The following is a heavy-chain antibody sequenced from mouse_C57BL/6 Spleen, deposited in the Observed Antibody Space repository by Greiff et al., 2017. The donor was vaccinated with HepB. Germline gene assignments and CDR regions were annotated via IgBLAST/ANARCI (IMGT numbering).Heavy chain of an antibody. CDR1: GYAFSSSW. V-gene: IGHV1-82*01. CDR2: IYPGDGDT. CDR3: ARWGYDYDGAWFAY. Sequence: LVESGPELVKPGASVKISCKASGYAFSSSWMNWVKQRPGKGLEWIGRIYPGDGDTNYNGKFKGKATLTADKSSSTAYMQLSSLTSEDSAVYFCARWGYDYDGAWFAYWGQGTLVTVSA. D-gene: IGHD2-4*01. J-gene: IGHJ3*01.